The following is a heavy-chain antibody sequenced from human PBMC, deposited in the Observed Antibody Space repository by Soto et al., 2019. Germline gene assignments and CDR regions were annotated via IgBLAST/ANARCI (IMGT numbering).Heavy chain of an antibody. V-gene: IGHV5-51*01. J-gene: IGHJ6*02. CDR1: RYSFSFYW. D-gene: IGHD3-10*01. CDR2: IYPGDSDT. CDR3: AGGGVRGVITRTRDYYGMDV. Sequence: PGESLKISCKGSRYSFSFYWIAWVRQMPGKGLEWMGIIYPGDSDTRYSPSFQGQVTISADKSISTAYLQWSSLKASDTAMYYCAGGGVRGVITRTRDYYGMDVWGQGTTVTVSS.